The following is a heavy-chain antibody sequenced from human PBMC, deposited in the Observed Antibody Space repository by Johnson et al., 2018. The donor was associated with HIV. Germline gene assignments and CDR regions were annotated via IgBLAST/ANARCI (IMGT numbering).Heavy chain of an antibody. CDR3: ARGSTPWGGGYVDYTFDI. CDR1: GFTFSSYD. J-gene: IGHJ3*02. D-gene: IGHD5-12*01. V-gene: IGHV3-48*04. CDR2: ISTSGATI. Sequence: VQLVESGGGLVQPGGSLRLSCAASGFTFSSYDMHWVRQAPGKGLEWLSYISTSGATIYYADSVKGRFTISRDNAKTSLYLQMNSRRSEDTALYYCARGSTPWGGGYVDYTFDIWGQGTMVTVSS.